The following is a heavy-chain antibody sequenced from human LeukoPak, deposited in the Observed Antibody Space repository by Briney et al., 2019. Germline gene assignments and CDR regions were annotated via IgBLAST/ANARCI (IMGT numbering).Heavy chain of an antibody. J-gene: IGHJ4*02. CDR1: GFTFSSYG. D-gene: IGHD1-26*01. CDR2: ISGSGGST. Sequence: GGTLRLSCAASGFTFSSYGMSWVRQAPGKGLEWVSAISGSGGSTYYADSVKGRFTISRDNSKNTLYLQMNSLRAEDTAVYYCATVAAWELLGGDYYFDYWGQGTLVTVSS. V-gene: IGHV3-23*01. CDR3: ATVAAWELLGGDYYFDY.